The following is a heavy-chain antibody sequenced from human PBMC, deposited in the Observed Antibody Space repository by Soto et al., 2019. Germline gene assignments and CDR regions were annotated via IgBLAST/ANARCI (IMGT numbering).Heavy chain of an antibody. CDR2: ISYDGSNK. CDR1: GFTFSSYA. J-gene: IGHJ3*02. V-gene: IGHV3-30-3*01. CDR3: ARDQNPNGWYCSSTSCPGGAFDI. Sequence: GGSLRLSCAASGFTFSSYAMHWVRQAPGKGLEWVAVISYDGSNKYYADSVKGRFTISRDNSKNTLYLQMNSLRAEDTAVYYCARDQNPNGWYCSSTSCPGGAFDIWGQGTMVTVSS. D-gene: IGHD2-2*01.